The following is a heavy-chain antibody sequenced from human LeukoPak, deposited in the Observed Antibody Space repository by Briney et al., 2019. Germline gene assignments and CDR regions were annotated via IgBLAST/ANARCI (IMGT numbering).Heavy chain of an antibody. D-gene: IGHD6-19*01. Sequence: ASVKVSCKASGYTFTDYYMHWVRQAPGQGLEWRGWINPNSGGTNYAQKFQGRVTMTRDTSISTAYMELSRLSSDDTAVYYCARDAGIAVAGDDYWGQGTLVTVSS. CDR2: INPNSGGT. V-gene: IGHV1-2*02. CDR3: ARDAGIAVAGDDY. J-gene: IGHJ4*02. CDR1: GYTFTDYY.